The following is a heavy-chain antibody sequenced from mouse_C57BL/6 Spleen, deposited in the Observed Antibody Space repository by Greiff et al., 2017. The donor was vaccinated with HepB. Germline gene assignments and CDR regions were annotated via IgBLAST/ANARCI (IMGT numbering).Heavy chain of an antibody. D-gene: IGHD1-1*01. Sequence: QVQLQQSGAELARPGASVKLSCKASGYTFTSYGISWVKQRTGQGLEWIGEIYPRSGNTYYNEKFKGKATLTADKSSSTAYMELRSLTSEDSAVYFCARSGTTVVAHFDYWGQGTTLTVSS. CDR3: ARSGTTVVAHFDY. J-gene: IGHJ2*01. CDR2: IYPRSGNT. V-gene: IGHV1-81*01. CDR1: GYTFTSYG.